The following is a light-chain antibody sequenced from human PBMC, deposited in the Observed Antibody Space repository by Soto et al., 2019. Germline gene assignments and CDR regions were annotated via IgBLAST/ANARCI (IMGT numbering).Light chain of an antibody. CDR3: QQYNSYWWT. CDR2: DAS. J-gene: IGKJ1*01. Sequence: LSSSVGDRVTIACRASQSISSWLAWYQQKPGKAPKLLIYDASSLESGVPSRFSGSGSGTEFTLTISSLQPDDFATYYCQQYNSYWWTFGQGTKVDI. V-gene: IGKV1-5*01. CDR1: QSISSW.